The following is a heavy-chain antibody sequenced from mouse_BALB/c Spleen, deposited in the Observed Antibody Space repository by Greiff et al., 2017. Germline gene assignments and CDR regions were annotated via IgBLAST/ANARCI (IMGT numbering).Heavy chain of an antibody. CDR2: ISSGGST. D-gene: IGHD3-1*01. J-gene: IGHJ3*01. CDR1: GFTFSSYA. Sequence: EVQLVESGGGLVKPGGSLKLSCAASGFTFSSYAMSWVRQTPEKRLEWVASISSGGSTYYPDSVKGRFTISRDNAKNTLYLQMSSLKSEDTAMYYCARQGSSGYVSAYWGQGTLVTVSA. V-gene: IGHV5-6-5*01. CDR3: ARQGSSGYVSAY.